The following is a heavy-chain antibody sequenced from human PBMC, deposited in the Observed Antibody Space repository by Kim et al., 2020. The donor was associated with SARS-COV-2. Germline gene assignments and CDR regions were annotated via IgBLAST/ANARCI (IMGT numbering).Heavy chain of an antibody. D-gene: IGHD1-26*01. J-gene: IGHJ4*02. Sequence: GEGRFTISRDNSKNTLYLQMNSLRAEDTAVYYCTRDGGLYRGTYYDHACWGQGALVTVSS. CDR3: TRDGGLYRGTYYDHAC. V-gene: IGHV3-66*01.